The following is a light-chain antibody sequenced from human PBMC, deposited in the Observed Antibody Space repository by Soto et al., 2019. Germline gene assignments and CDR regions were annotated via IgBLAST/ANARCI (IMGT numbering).Light chain of an antibody. CDR3: RQRGNWPLSNT. V-gene: IGKV3-11*01. J-gene: IGKJ5*01. Sequence: EIVLTQSLSTLSLSPGERATLSCRASQSVSSYLAWYQQKPGQAPRLLIYDASNRATGIPARFSGSGSGTDFTLNISSLEPEDFAVYYCRQRGNWPLSNTFGQGTRLESK. CDR2: DAS. CDR1: QSVSSY.